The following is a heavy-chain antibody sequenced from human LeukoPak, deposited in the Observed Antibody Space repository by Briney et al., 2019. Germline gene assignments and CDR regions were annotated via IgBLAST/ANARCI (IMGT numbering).Heavy chain of an antibody. V-gene: IGHV4-39*07. Sequence: PSETLSLTCTVSGGSISSSSYYWGWIRQPPGKGLEWIGSIYYSGSTYYNPSLKSRVTISVDTSKNQFSLKLSSVTAADTAVYYCARLRSLVRDYYYYYMDVWGKGTTVTVSS. CDR3: ARLRSLVRDYYYYYMDV. CDR1: GGSISSSSYY. J-gene: IGHJ6*03. CDR2: IYYSGST. D-gene: IGHD3-3*01.